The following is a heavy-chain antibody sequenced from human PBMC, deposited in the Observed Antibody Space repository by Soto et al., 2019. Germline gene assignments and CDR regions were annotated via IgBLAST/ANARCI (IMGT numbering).Heavy chain of an antibody. J-gene: IGHJ3*02. CDR2: INGGNGNT. CDR1: GYTFTSYA. V-gene: IGHV1-3*01. D-gene: IGHD1-26*01. CDR3: AKATGCYNLILVAFDI. Sequence: ASVKVSCKASGYTFTSYAIHWVRQAPGQRLEWMGWINGGNGNTKYSQKFQGRVTITRDTSASTAYMELSSLRSEDTAVYYCAKATGCYNLILVAFDIWGQGTMVTVSS.